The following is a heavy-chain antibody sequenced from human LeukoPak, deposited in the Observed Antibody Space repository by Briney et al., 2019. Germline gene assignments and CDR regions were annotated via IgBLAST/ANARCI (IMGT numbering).Heavy chain of an antibody. CDR1: GGSFSGYY. J-gene: IGHJ5*02. V-gene: IGHV4-34*01. CDR2: INHSGST. D-gene: IGHD3-22*01. CDR3: ARFSMIGENWFDP. Sequence: SETLSLTCAVYGGSFSGYYWSWNRQPPGKGLEWIGEINHSGSTNYNPSLKSRVTISVDTSKNQFSLKLSSVTAADTAVYYCARFSMIGENWFDPWGQGTLVTVSS.